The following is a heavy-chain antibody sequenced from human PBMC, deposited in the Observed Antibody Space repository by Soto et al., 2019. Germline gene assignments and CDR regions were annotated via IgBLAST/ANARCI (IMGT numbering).Heavy chain of an antibody. Sequence: QVQLVQSGAEVKKPGSSVKVSCKASGGTFSSYAISWVRQAPGQGLEWMGGIIPIFDTANYAQKFQGRVTITADESTSTAYMELSSLRSEDTAVYYCARDRGCCGDYNYHYGMDVWGQGTTVTVSS. D-gene: IGHD4-17*01. CDR3: ARDRGCCGDYNYHYGMDV. CDR2: IIPIFDTA. CDR1: GGTFSSYA. J-gene: IGHJ6*02. V-gene: IGHV1-69*01.